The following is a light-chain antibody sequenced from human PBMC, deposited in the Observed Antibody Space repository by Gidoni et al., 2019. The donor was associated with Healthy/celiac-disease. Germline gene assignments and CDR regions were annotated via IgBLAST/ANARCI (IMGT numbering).Light chain of an antibody. CDR2: EVS. J-gene: IGLJ3*02. Sequence: QSALTQPASVSGSPGQSITISCTGTSSDVRGYNYVSWYQQHPGKAPKLMIYEVSNRPSGVSNRFSGSKSDNTASLTISGLQAEDEAGYYCSSYTSSSTLEVFGGWTKLTVL. CDR1: SSDVRGYNY. CDR3: SSYTSSSTLEV. V-gene: IGLV2-14*01.